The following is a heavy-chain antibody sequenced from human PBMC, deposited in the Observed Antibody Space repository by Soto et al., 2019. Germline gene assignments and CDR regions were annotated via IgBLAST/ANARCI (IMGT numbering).Heavy chain of an antibody. J-gene: IGHJ4*02. D-gene: IGHD3-16*01. Sequence: QVQLVQSGSEVKKPGASVRVSCRTSGYTFAANYIHWMRQAPGKGLEWMGWINPKSDETKFSQKFQGRVALTKDTTSNTVHLDVANLRSEDTAVYYCARWTSRGCYDSWGQGTLITASS. CDR3: ARWTSRGCYDS. CDR2: INPKSDET. V-gene: IGHV1-2*02. CDR1: GYTFAANY.